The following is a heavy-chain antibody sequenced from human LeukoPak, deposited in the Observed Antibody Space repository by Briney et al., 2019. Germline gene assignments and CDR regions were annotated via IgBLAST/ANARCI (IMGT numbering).Heavy chain of an antibody. D-gene: IGHD3-10*01. CDR2: IYYSGST. J-gene: IGHJ4*02. CDR1: GGSISSSRYY. Sequence: SETLSLTCTVSGGSISSSRYYWGWIRQPPGKGPEWIGSIYYSGSTYYNPSLKSRVTISVDTSKNQFSLKLSSVTAADTAVYYCARLRSMVRGVTDYWGQGTLVTVSS. CDR3: ARLRSMVRGVTDY. V-gene: IGHV4-39*01.